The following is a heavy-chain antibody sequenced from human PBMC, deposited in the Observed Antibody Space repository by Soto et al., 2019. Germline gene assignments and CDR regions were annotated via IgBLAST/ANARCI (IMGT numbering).Heavy chain of an antibody. CDR1: RFTFSSYG. CDR2: ISDDGDST. J-gene: IGHJ4*02. CDR3: AKRSGYQEAAYLDY. Sequence: EVQLLESGGDLVQPGGSPRLSCAVSRFTFSSYGMNWVRQAPGKGLEWVSSISDDGDSTYYADSVKGRFTISRDNSKNTLYLQMNSLRAEDTAVYYCAKRSGYQEAAYLDYWGQGTLVTVSS. D-gene: IGHD5-12*01. V-gene: IGHV3-23*01.